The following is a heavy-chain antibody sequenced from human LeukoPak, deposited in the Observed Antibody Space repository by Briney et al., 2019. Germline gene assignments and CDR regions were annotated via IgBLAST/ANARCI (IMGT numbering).Heavy chain of an antibody. CDR2: INSDGSST. J-gene: IGHJ3*02. CDR3: AREYCGGDCYLDAFDI. CDR1: EFTFSSYW. V-gene: IGHV3-74*01. Sequence: GGSLRLSCAASEFTFSSYWMSWVRQAPGKGLVWVSRINSDGSSTSYADSVKGRFTISRDNAKNTLYLQMNSLRAEDTAVYYCAREYCGGDCYLDAFDIWGQGTMVTVSS. D-gene: IGHD2-21*02.